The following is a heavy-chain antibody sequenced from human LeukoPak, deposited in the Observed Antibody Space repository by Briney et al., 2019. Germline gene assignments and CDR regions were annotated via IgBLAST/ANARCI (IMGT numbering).Heavy chain of an antibody. D-gene: IGHD3-3*01. Sequence: GGSLRLSCAASGLTFSSYEMNWVRQAPGKGLEWVSYISSTGSSIHYADSVKGRFTISRDNAKNSLYLQMNSLRAEDTAVYYCARDMEFWSGSDYWGQGTLVTVSS. V-gene: IGHV3-48*03. CDR3: ARDMEFWSGSDY. CDR2: ISSTGSSI. CDR1: GLTFSSYE. J-gene: IGHJ4*02.